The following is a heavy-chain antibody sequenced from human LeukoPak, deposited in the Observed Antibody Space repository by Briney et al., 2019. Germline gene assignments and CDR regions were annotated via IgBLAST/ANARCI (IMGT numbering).Heavy chain of an antibody. D-gene: IGHD1-26*01. CDR3: ARDGKGLTDYFDY. Sequence: GGSLRLSCAASGFTISDFHMSWIRQAPGKGLEWVSYISTSGSTIHYADSVKGRFTISRDNAKNSLHLQMNSLRAEDTAVYYCARDGKGLTDYFDYWGQGTLVTVSS. CDR1: GFTISDFH. CDR2: ISTSGSTI. J-gene: IGHJ4*02. V-gene: IGHV3-11*01.